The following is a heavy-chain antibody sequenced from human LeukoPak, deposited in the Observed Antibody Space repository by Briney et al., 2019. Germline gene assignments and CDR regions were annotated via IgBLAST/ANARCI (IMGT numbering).Heavy chain of an antibody. D-gene: IGHD5-24*01. CDR2: INGGGSPI. V-gene: IGHV3-48*01. J-gene: IGHJ4*02. Sequence: GGSLRLSCAASGFTFSRDSMNWVRQAPGKGLEWVSYINGGGSPIYYADSVRGRFTISRDNAKNSLYLQMNSLRAEDTAVYYCAREIEMATTDWGQGTLVTVSS. CDR3: AREIEMATTD. CDR1: GFTFSRDS.